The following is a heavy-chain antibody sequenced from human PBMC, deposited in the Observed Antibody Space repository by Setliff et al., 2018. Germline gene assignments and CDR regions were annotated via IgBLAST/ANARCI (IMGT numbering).Heavy chain of an antibody. D-gene: IGHD1-1*01. Sequence: SETLSLTCTVSGASISSGTYYWAWIRQHPGKGLEWIGRIHYRGTTYSNASLASRLNISVETAKNQFSLKLTSVTTADTAVYYCARTGTYRYFDYWGQGTQVTVSS. V-gene: IGHV4-39*01. CDR1: GASISSGTYY. J-gene: IGHJ4*02. CDR3: ARTGTYRYFDY. CDR2: IHYRGTT.